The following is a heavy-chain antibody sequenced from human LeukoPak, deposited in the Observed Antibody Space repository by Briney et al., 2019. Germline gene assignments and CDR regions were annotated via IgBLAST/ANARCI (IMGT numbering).Heavy chain of an antibody. CDR2: IYYSGST. J-gene: IGHJ4*02. V-gene: IGHV4-34*01. Sequence: SETLSFTCGVYGGSLSGYYWSWIRQPPGRGLEWIGSIYYSGSTSYNPSLKSRVTISVDTSKNQFSLKLSSVTAADTAVYYCARLPTITFFDYWGQGTLVTVSS. CDR1: GGSLSGYY. CDR3: ARLPTITFFDY. D-gene: IGHD5-12*01.